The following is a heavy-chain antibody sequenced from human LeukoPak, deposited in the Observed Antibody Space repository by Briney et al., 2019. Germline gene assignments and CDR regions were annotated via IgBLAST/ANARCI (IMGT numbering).Heavy chain of an antibody. J-gene: IGHJ5*02. D-gene: IGHD6-13*01. CDR3: ARVLIAAAGTKGFDP. CDR2: IYYSGST. V-gene: IGHV4-59*01. Sequence: SETLSLTCTVSGGSISSYYWSWIRQPPGKGLEWIGYIYYSGSTNYNPSLKSRVTISVDTSKNQFPLKLSSVTAADTAVYYCARVLIAAAGTKGFDPWGQGTLVTVSS. CDR1: GGSISSYY.